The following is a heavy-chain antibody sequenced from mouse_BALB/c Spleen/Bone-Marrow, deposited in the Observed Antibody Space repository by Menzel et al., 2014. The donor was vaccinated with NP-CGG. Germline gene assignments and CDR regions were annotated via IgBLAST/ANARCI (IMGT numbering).Heavy chain of an antibody. J-gene: IGHJ3*01. CDR1: GYNFNDNY. Sequence: VQGEESGAELARPGASVKLSCKASGYNFNDNYINWVKQRTGQGLEWIGRIYPGSGNTNYNEKFKGKATLTADKSSSTAYMRIRGPSSEGSAVYFCARERVPGAWCAYWGQGTLFTVSA. D-gene: IGHD4-1*01. CDR3: ARERVPGAWCAY. CDR2: IYPGSGNT. V-gene: IGHV1-76*01.